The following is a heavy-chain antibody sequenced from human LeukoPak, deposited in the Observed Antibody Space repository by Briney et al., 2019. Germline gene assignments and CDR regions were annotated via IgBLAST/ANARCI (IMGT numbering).Heavy chain of an antibody. CDR3: ASTTLFYCSSTSCYRALRHYYYYGMDV. J-gene: IGHJ6*02. D-gene: IGHD2-2*02. V-gene: IGHV4-39*01. Sequence: SETLSLTCTVSGGSISSSSYYWGWIRQPPGRGLEWIGSIYYSGSTYYNPSLKSRVTISVYTSKNQFSLKLSSVTAADTAVYYCASTTLFYCSSTSCYRALRHYYYYGMDVWGQGTTVTVSS. CDR1: GGSISSSSYY. CDR2: IYYSGST.